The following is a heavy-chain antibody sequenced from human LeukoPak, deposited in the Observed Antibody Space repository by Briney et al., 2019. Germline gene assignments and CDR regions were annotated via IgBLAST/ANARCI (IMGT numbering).Heavy chain of an antibody. CDR3: TKASIAARYYYYMDV. J-gene: IGHJ6*03. D-gene: IGHD6-13*01. CDR2: ISGNSGSI. Sequence: PGGSLRLSCEVSGFTFHDYAMHWVRQAPGKGLEWVSGISGNSGSIGYADSVRGRFTISRDNAKNSLYLQMDSLRAEDTALYYCTKASIAARYYYYMDVWAKGPRSPSP. CDR1: GFTFHDYA. V-gene: IGHV3-9*01.